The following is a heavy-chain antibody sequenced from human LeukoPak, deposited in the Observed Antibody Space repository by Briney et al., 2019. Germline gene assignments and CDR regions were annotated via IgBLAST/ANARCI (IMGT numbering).Heavy chain of an antibody. D-gene: IGHD2-2*01. CDR1: GITLSNYG. V-gene: IGHV3-7*01. Sequence: GGSLRLSCAVSGITLSNYGMSWVRQAPGKGLEWVANIKQDGSEKFYVDSVKGRFTISRDNAKNPLYLQMNSLRAEDTVVYYCARNQLLSRYYFDYWGQGTLVTVSS. CDR2: IKQDGSEK. CDR3: ARNQLLSRYYFDY. J-gene: IGHJ4*02.